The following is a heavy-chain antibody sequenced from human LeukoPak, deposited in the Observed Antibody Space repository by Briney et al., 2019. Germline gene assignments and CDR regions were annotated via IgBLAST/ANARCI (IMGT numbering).Heavy chain of an antibody. CDR2: IHYSGTT. J-gene: IGHJ4*02. CDR3: VRRVDYYGSGSYFYYDY. D-gene: IGHD3-10*01. Sequence: SETLSLTCSVAGGSISSSGYYWDWIRQPPGKGLDWIGTIHYSGTTFYKSSLESRLTMSVDTSKNQFSLKLSSVTAADTAVYYCVRRVDYYGSGSYFYYDYWGQGTLVTVSS. V-gene: IGHV4-39*01. CDR1: GGSISSSGYY.